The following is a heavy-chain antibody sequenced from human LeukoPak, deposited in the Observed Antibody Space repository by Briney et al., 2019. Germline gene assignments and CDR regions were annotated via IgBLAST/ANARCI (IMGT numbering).Heavy chain of an antibody. D-gene: IGHD6-13*01. V-gene: IGHV1-2*02. CDR2: INPNSGGT. CDR1: GYTFTVYY. CDR3: ARADSTFDY. Sequence: ASVKVSCKASGYTFTVYYMHWVRQAPGQGLEWMGWINPNSGGTNFAQKFQGRVTMTRDTSITTAYMELSSLRSDDTAVYYCARADSTFDYWGQGTLVTVSS. J-gene: IGHJ4*02.